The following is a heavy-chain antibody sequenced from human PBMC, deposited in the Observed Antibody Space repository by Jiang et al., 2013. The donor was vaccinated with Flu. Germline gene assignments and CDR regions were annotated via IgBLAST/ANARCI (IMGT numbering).Heavy chain of an antibody. J-gene: IGHJ4*02. CDR2: YN. D-gene: IGHD6-13*01. V-gene: IGHV6-1*01. CDR3: ARAAAGPFDY. Sequence: YNDYAVSVKSRITINPDTSKNQFSLQLNSVTPEDTAVYYCARAAAGPFDYWGQGTLVTVSS.